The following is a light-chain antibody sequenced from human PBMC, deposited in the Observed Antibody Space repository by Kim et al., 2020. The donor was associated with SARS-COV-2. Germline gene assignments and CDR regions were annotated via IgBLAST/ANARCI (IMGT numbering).Light chain of an antibody. J-gene: IGKJ3*01. V-gene: IGKV1-39*01. Sequence: ASVGDRVTITRRTRQNINRHLNWYHQKPGRAPKLLIYAASTLQGGVTYRFSGSGSETDFTLTISSLQPEDFATYFCQQTYISPFTFDPGTKVDIK. CDR2: AAS. CDR1: QNINRH. CDR3: QQTYISPFT.